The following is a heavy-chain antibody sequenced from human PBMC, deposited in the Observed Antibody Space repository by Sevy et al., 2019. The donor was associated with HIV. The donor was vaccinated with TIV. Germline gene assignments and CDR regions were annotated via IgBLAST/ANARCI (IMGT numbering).Heavy chain of an antibody. CDR2: IYSDGTT. CDR1: GFSVSRNH. CDR3: ARRLSSAWYFDF. D-gene: IGHD6-19*01. V-gene: IGHV3-53*01. Sequence: GGSLRLSCAASGFSVSRNHINWVRQAPGMGQGWISVIYSDGTTQYADSVKGRFTISRDTSNNTVYLQVSSLRADDTAVYYCARRLSSAWYFDFWGQGTLVTVSS. J-gene: IGHJ4*02.